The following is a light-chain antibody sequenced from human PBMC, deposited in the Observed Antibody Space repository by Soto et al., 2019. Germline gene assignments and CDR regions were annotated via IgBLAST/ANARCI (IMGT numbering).Light chain of an antibody. Sequence: DIQLTQSPTTLSASVGDRVTITCRASQNINSWLAWYQQKPGKAPKLLIYDASTVESGVPSRFRGSASGSEFTRTISSLQPDDFATYYCQQYETYSITFGQGTRVETK. V-gene: IGKV1-5*01. J-gene: IGKJ5*01. CDR3: QQYETYSIT. CDR2: DAS. CDR1: QNINSW.